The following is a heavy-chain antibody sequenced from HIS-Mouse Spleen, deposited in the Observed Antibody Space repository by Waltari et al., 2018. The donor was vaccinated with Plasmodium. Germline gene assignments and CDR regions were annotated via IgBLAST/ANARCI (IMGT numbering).Heavy chain of an antibody. J-gene: IGHJ4*02. CDR3: ARVVTIFGVVIDY. CDR2: ISSSSTI. D-gene: IGHD3-3*01. Sequence: EVQLVESGGGLVQPGGSLRLSCAASGFTLSSDRMHWVRQAPGKGLEWVSYISSSSTIYYADSVKGRFTISRDNAKNSLYLQMNSLRDEDTAVYYCARVVTIFGVVIDYWGQGTLVTVSS. V-gene: IGHV3-48*02. CDR1: GFTLSSDR.